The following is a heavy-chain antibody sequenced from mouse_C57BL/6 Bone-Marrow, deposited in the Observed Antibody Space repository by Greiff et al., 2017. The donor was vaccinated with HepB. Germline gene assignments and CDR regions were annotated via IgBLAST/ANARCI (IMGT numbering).Heavy chain of an antibody. CDR3: APSRGDYAMDY. Sequence: VQLQQSGAELVKPGASVKMSCKASGYTFTSYWITWVKQRPGQGLEWIGDIYPGSGSTNYNEKFKSKATLTVDTSSSTAYMQLSSLTSEDSAVYYCAPSRGDYAMDYWGQGTSVTVSS. CDR2: IYPGSGST. V-gene: IGHV1-55*01. D-gene: IGHD2-10*02. J-gene: IGHJ4*01. CDR1: GYTFTSYW.